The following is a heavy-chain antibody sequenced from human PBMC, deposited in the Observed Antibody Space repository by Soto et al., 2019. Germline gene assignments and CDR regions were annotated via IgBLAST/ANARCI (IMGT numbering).Heavy chain of an antibody. J-gene: IGHJ6*02. CDR3: ARDTPDLITMIVVVMGSDGMDV. CDR2: ISYDGSNK. Sequence: QVQLVESGGGVVQPGRSLRLSCAASGFTFSSYAMHWVRQAPGKGLEWVAVISYDGSNKYYADSVKGRFNISRDNYKNTLYLHMNSLRAEDTAVYYCARDTPDLITMIVVVMGSDGMDVWGQGPTVTVSS. CDR1: GFTFSSYA. V-gene: IGHV3-30-3*01. D-gene: IGHD3-22*01.